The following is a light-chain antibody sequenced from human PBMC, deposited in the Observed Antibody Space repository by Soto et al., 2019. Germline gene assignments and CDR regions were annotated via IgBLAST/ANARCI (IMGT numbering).Light chain of an antibody. CDR3: HQYNNWPSS. J-gene: IGKJ3*01. V-gene: IGKV3-15*01. CDR1: QIVRFN. Sequence: EIVMTQSPATLSGSPGERATLSCRTSQIVRFNLAWYQQNPGQAPRLLICGASITATGIPARFSGSGSVTEFSLPISSLQSEDFADYYCHQYNNWPSSFGPGTKVQIK. CDR2: GAS.